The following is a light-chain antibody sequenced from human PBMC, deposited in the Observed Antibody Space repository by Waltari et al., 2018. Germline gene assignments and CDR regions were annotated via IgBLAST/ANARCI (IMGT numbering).Light chain of an antibody. CDR3: QQYYSTHA. CDR2: WAS. CDR1: QSVLNSYNKQNH. J-gene: IGKJ4*01. V-gene: IGKV4-1*01. Sequence: DIVMTQSPDSLAVSLGERAPINCKSSQSVLNSYNKQNHLAWYQQKPGQPPKLLIYWASTRESGVPDRFSDSGSGTDFTLTISSLQAEDVAVYYCQQYYSTHAFGGGTKVEIK.